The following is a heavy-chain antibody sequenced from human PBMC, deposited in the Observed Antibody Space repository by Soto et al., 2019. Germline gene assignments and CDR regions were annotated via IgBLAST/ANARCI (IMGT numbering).Heavy chain of an antibody. J-gene: IGHJ4*02. V-gene: IGHV1-69*13. CDR1: GGTFSSYA. CDR2: IIPIFGTA. D-gene: IGHD6-19*01. CDR3: ARARGYSSGWYRAPLDY. Sequence: SVKVSCKASGGTFSSYAISWVRQAPGQGLEWMGGIIPIFGTANYAQKFQGRVTITADESTSTAYMELSSLRSEDTAVYYCARARGYSSGWYRAPLDYWGQGTLVTVSS.